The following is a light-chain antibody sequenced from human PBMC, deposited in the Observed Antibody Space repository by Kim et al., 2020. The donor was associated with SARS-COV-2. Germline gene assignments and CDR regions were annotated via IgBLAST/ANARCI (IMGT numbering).Light chain of an antibody. Sequence: DIVMTQSPLSLPVTPGEPASISCRSSQSLLYFNGFNYLDWYLQKPGQSPQLLIYFGSKRASGVPDRFSGSGSGTEFTLKISRLEAEDVGVYYCMQALQTPFTFGPGTKVDIK. CDR3: MQALQTPFT. CDR1: QSLLYFNGFNY. J-gene: IGKJ3*01. CDR2: FGS. V-gene: IGKV2-28*01.